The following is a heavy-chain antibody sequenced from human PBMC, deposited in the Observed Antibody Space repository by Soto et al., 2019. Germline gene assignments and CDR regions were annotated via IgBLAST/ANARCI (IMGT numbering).Heavy chain of an antibody. V-gene: IGHV1-24*01. J-gene: IGHJ5*02. D-gene: IGHD3-3*01. CDR1: GYTLTELS. Sequence: QVQLVQSGAEVKKPGASVKVSCKVSGYTLTELSMHWVRQAPGKGLEWMGGFDPEDGETIYAQKFQGRVTMTEDTSTDTAYMELSSLRAEDTAVYYCATVRKSVLRFLEPRGANWFDPWGQGTLVTVSS. CDR2: FDPEDGET. CDR3: ATVRKSVLRFLEPRGANWFDP.